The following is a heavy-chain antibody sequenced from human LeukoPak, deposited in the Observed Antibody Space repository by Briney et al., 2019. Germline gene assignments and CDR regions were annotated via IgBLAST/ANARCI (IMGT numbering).Heavy chain of an antibody. V-gene: IGHV3-21*04. CDR3: ARESYYYDSSGYLDY. Sequence: PGGSLRLPCAASGFTFSSYSMNWVRQAPGKGLEWVSSIGGTGTSIYYADSVKGRFTISRDIAKNSLYLQMNSLRAEDTAVYYCARESYYYDSSGYLDYWGQGTLVTVSS. J-gene: IGHJ4*02. CDR2: IGGTGTSI. CDR1: GFTFSSYS. D-gene: IGHD3-22*01.